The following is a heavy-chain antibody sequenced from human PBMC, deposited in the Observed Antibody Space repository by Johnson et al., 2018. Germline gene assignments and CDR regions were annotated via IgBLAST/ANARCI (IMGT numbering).Heavy chain of an antibody. V-gene: IGHV3-30*03. CDR3: ARWAGNANTVYHMDG. CDR1: GYTFTIGG. D-gene: IGHD1-1*01. Sequence: QVQLVQSGGGVVQPGRSLRVSCEASGYTFTIGGLHWARQAPGKGLEWVAAISHDGSETHYADSVKGRFTISRDDSKNTLYLQMNSLRVEDTATYYCARWAGNANTVYHMDGGGKGTTVSVSS. J-gene: IGHJ6*03. CDR2: ISHDGSET.